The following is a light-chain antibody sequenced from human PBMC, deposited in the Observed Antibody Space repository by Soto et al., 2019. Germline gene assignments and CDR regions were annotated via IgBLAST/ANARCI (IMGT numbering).Light chain of an antibody. CDR1: QSVSSSY. V-gene: IGKV3D-20*02. CDR2: GAS. Sequence: IVLTQSPGTLSLSPWERATLSCRASQSVSSSYLAWYQQKPGQAPRLLIYGASSRATGIPARFSGSGSGTDFTLTISSLEPEDFAVYYCQQRSNWPPITFGQGTRLDIK. CDR3: QQRSNWPPIT. J-gene: IGKJ5*01.